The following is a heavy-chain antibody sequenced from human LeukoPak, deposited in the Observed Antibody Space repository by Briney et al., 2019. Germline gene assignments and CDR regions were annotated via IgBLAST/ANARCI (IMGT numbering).Heavy chain of an antibody. J-gene: IGHJ5*02. V-gene: IGHV3-74*01. D-gene: IGHD5-24*01. CDR1: GFTFSTYW. CDR2: VNPDGSSI. CDR3: ATAGNYRFDN. Sequence: GGSLRLSYAASGFTFSTYWMHWVRQTPGKGLAWVSRVNPDGSSINYADSVKGRFTISRDNAKSTLYLQMKSVTAEDTAVYYCATAGNYRFDNWGQGILVTVSS.